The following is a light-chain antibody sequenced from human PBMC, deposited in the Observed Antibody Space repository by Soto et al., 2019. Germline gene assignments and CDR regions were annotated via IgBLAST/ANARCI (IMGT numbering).Light chain of an antibody. Sequence: PGERVTLSCRASHSVSSSYLAWYQQRPGQAARLLIYVASTRATGVPARFSGSGSGTEFTLTISSLQSEDFAVYYCQQYDSWPPITFGQGTRLEI. CDR3: QQYDSWPPIT. V-gene: IGKV3-15*01. J-gene: IGKJ5*01. CDR2: VAS. CDR1: HSVSSSY.